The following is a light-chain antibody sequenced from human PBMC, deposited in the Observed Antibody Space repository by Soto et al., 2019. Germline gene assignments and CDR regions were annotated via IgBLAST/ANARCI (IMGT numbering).Light chain of an antibody. CDR1: SSNIRAGYD. J-gene: IGLJ1*01. CDR3: QSYDSSLSGSYV. V-gene: IGLV1-40*01. Sequence: QSALTQPPSVSGAQGPRGTISCTGSSSNIRAGYDVHWYQQLPGTAPKLLIYGNSNRPSGVPDRFSGSKSGTSASLAITGLQAEDEANYYCQSYDSSLSGSYVFGTGTKVTVL. CDR2: GNS.